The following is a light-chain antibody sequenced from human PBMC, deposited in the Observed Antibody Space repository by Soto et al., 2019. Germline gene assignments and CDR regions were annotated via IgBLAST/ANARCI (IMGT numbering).Light chain of an antibody. V-gene: IGKV3-15*01. Sequence: EIVRTQSQDTVPGSPGASVTISCRASQSVSIDLAWYQQKPGQAPRLRIYGASTRATDIPATCTGSGSGTEFTLTSSSLQSEDIAVYYCQQYNKWPQTFGQGTRLEIK. CDR2: GAS. J-gene: IGKJ5*01. CDR1: QSVSID. CDR3: QQYNKWPQT.